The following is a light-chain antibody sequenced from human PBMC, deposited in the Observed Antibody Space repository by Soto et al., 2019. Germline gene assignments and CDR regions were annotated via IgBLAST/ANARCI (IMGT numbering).Light chain of an antibody. CDR3: QQYDSSPLT. J-gene: IGKJ4*01. CDR2: GAS. Sequence: EIVLTQSPGTLSLSPGERATLSCRASQSVSSSFLAWYQQKPGQAPRLLIYGASSRATGIPDRFSGSGSGTDFTFTISRLEPEDVAVYYCQQYDSSPLTFGGGTKVEIE. V-gene: IGKV3-20*01. CDR1: QSVSSSF.